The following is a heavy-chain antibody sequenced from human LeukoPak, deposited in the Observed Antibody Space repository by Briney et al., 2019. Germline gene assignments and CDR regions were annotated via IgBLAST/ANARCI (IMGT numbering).Heavy chain of an antibody. J-gene: IGHJ5*02. D-gene: IGHD3-10*01. CDR1: GGSISSSRDY. CDR2: IYYSGST. Sequence: SETLSLTCIVSGGSISSSRDYWAWTRQPPGKGLEWIANIYYSGSTYYSPSLKSRVIISVDTSKNQFSLKLSSVTAADTAVYYCASLPLLWFGELQDNWFDPWGQGTLVTVSS. V-gene: IGHV4-39*01. CDR3: ASLPLLWFGELQDNWFDP.